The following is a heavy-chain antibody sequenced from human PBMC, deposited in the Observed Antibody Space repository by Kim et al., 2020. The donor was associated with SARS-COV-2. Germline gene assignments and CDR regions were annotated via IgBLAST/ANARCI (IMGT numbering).Heavy chain of an antibody. CDR1: GFTFSSYG. CDR3: AKEREGVVVVDLFDY. Sequence: GGSLRLSCAASGFTFSSYGMHWVRQAPGKGLEWVAVISYDGSNKYYADSVKGRFTISRDNSKNTLYLQMNSLRAEDTAVYYCAKEREGVVVVDLFDYWG. J-gene: IGHJ4*01. V-gene: IGHV3-30*18. CDR2: ISYDGSNK. D-gene: IGHD2-15*01.